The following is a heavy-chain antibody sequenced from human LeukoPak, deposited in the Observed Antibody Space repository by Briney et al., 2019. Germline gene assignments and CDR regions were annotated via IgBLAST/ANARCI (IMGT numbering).Heavy chain of an antibody. Sequence: GGSLRLSCAASGFTFSSYAMSWVRQAPGKGLEWVSAISGSGGSTYYADSVKGRFTISRDNAKNSLYLQMNSLRAEDTAVYYCASLVVVVPAALHDAFDIWGQGTMITVSS. V-gene: IGHV3-23*01. J-gene: IGHJ3*02. CDR1: GFTFSSYA. D-gene: IGHD2-2*01. CDR2: ISGSGGST. CDR3: ASLVVVVPAALHDAFDI.